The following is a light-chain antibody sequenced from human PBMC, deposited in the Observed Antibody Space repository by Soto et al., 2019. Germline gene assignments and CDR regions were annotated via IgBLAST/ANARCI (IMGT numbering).Light chain of an antibody. CDR2: DAS. Sequence: EIVLTQSPATHSLSAWERATQCIRSSQSVSSYLAWYQQKPGQAPRLLIYDASNRATGIPARFSGSGSGTDFALTISSLEPEDFAVYYCQQRSNWPPPTFGQGTKVDIK. CDR3: QQRSNWPPPT. CDR1: QSVSSY. V-gene: IGKV3-11*01. J-gene: IGKJ1*01.